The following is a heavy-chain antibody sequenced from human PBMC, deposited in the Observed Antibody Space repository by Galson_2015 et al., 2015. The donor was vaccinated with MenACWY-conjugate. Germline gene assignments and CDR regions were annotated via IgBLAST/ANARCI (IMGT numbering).Heavy chain of an antibody. CDR1: GFTFSNAW. V-gene: IGHV3-15*01. CDR3: ARDLGSYCSRNDCYSPY. J-gene: IGHJ4*02. CDR2: IKSKTHSGTP. Sequence: SLRLSCAASGFTFSNAWMTWVRQAPGKGLEWVGRIKSKTHSGTPDYAAPVNGRFTISRDNAKNSLYLQMNSLRAEDTAVYYCARDLGSYCSRNDCYSPYWGQGTLVTVSS. D-gene: IGHD2-2*01.